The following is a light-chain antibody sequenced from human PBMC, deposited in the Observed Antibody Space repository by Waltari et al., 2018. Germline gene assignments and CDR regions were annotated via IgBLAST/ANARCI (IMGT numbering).Light chain of an antibody. Sequence: QSALTQPASVSGSPGQSITISCTATSSDVGGYNYVSWYQQHPGKAPKLMIYDVSNRPSGVSNRFSGSKSGNTASLTNSGLQAEDEADYYCSSYTSSSKVVFGGGTKLTVL. CDR3: SSYTSSSKVV. CDR2: DVS. CDR1: SSDVGGYNY. J-gene: IGLJ2*01. V-gene: IGLV2-14*03.